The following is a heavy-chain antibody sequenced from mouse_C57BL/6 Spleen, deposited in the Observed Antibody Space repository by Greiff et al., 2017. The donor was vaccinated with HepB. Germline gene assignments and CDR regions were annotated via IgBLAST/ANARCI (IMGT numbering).Heavy chain of an antibody. V-gene: IGHV3-6*01. CDR2: ISYDGSN. J-gene: IGHJ1*03. CDR3: ARGRGHWYFDV. CDR1: GYSITSGYY. Sequence: ESGPGLVKPSQSLSLTCSVTGYSITSGYYWNWIRQFPGNKLEWMGYISYDGSNNYNPSLKNRISITRDTSKNQFFLKLNSVTTEDTATYYCARGRGHWYFDVWGTGTTVTVSS.